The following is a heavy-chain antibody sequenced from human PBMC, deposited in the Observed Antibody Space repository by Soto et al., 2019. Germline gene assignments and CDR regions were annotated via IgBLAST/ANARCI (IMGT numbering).Heavy chain of an antibody. Sequence: GGSLRLSCAASEFTFSSYGMHWVRQAPGKGLEWVAVIWYDGSNEYYADSVKGRFTISRDNSKNTLYLQMNSLRAEDTAVYFCAREGFHSFRGPNQQLVPHFDYWGQRTVVTVSS. CDR2: IWYDGSNE. J-gene: IGHJ4*02. CDR1: EFTFSSYG. V-gene: IGHV3-33*01. CDR3: AREGFHSFRGPNQQLVPHFDY. D-gene: IGHD6-13*01.